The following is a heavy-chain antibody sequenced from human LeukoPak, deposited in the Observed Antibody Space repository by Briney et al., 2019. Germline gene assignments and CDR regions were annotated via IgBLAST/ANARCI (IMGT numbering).Heavy chain of an antibody. Sequence: GESLKISCKGSGYSFNTYWIGWVRQAPGQGLEWMGWINPNSGGTNYAQKFQGRVTMTRDTSISTAYMELSRLRSDDTAVYYCARAFALGGAMVTSYWFDPWGQGTLVTVSS. D-gene: IGHD5-18*01. CDR3: ARAFALGGAMVTSYWFDP. CDR2: INPNSGGT. J-gene: IGHJ5*02. CDR1: GYSFNTYW. V-gene: IGHV1-2*02.